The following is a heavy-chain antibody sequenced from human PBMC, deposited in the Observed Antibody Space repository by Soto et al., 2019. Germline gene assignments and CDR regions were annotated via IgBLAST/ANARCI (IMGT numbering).Heavy chain of an antibody. D-gene: IGHD3-22*01. CDR1: GFTFSSYG. J-gene: IGHJ3*02. Sequence: GGSLRLSCAASGFTFSSYGMHWVRQAPGKGLEWVAVIWYDGSNKYYADSVKVRFTISRDNSKNTLYLQMNSLRAEDTAVYYRARDLVLLRYSSGYVDIWGQGTMVTVSS. V-gene: IGHV3-33*01. CDR2: IWYDGSNK. CDR3: ARDLVLLRYSSGYVDI.